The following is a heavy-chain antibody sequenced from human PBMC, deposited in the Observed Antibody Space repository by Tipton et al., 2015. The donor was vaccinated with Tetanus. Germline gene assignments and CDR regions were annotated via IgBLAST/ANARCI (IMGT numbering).Heavy chain of an antibody. J-gene: IGHJ4*02. CDR1: GGSISSNYW. Sequence: TLSLTCAVSGGSISSNYWWSWVRQSPGTGLEWIGEISHNGSTNYNPSLKSRVTISVDKSKNQFSLRLGSVTAADTAMYYCAREPAATGTSLFDYWGQGALFTVSS. CDR3: AREPAATGTSLFDY. D-gene: IGHD6-13*01. CDR2: ISHNGST. V-gene: IGHV4-4*02.